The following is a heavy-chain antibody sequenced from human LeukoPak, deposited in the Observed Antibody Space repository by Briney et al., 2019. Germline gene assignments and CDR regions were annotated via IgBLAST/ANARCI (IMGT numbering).Heavy chain of an antibody. CDR1: GFTFSSYA. J-gene: IGHJ4*02. CDR3: AKATGYLL. V-gene: IGHV3-23*01. CDR2: ISNSDYST. D-gene: IGHD1-14*01. Sequence: PGGPLRLSCAGSGFTFSSYAMSGVRQAPGKGLEWVSTISNSDYSTYYADSVKGRFTISRANSENTLYLQMNNLRAEDTAVYYCAKATGYLLWGQGTLVTLSS.